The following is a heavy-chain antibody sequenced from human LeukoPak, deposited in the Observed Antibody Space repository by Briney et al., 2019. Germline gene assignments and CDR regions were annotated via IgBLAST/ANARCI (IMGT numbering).Heavy chain of an antibody. CDR3: ARHVATTVTRGYSCHPMDV. J-gene: IGHJ6*03. V-gene: IGHV4-4*09. CDR2: IAPSGGA. Sequence: SETLSLTCTASGASISTYYWSWIRQPPGEGLEWIAYIAPSGGAVYNPSLNSRLTVSVDTSKNQFSLKLNSVTAADTAVYYCARHVATTVTRGYSCHPMDVWGKGATVSVSS. CDR1: GASISTYY. D-gene: IGHD4-17*01.